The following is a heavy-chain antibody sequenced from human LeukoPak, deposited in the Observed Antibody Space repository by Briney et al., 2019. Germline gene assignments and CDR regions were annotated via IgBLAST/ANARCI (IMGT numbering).Heavy chain of an antibody. CDR1: GGTLSSYA. CDR3: AREVDSGYDLSPYFDY. J-gene: IGHJ4*02. V-gene: IGHV1-69*05. CDR2: IIPIFGTA. D-gene: IGHD5-12*01. Sequence: ASVKVSCKASGGTLSSYAISWVRQAPGQGLEWMGGIIPIFGTANYAQKFQGRVTITTDESTSTAYMELSSLRSEDTAVYYCAREVDSGYDLSPYFDYWGQGTLVTVSS.